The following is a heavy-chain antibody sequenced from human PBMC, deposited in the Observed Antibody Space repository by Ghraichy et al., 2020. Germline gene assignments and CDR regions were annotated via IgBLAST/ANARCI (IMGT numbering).Heavy chain of an antibody. D-gene: IGHD2-2*01. J-gene: IGHJ4*02. CDR3: ARGTPRYCSSTSCYPLFDY. V-gene: IGHV4-34*01. CDR2: INHSGST. Sequence: SETLSLTCAVYGGSFSGYYWSWIRQPPGKGLEWIGEINHSGSTNYNPSLKSRVTISVDTSKNQFSLKLSSVTAADTAVYYCARGTPRYCSSTSCYPLFDYWGQGTLVTVSS. CDR1: GGSFSGYY.